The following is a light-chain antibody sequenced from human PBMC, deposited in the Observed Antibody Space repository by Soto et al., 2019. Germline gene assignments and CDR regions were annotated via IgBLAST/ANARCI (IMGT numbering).Light chain of an antibody. CDR1: SSDVGAYNF. Sequence: QSALTQPASVYGSPVQSITISFTGTSSDVGAYNFVSWHQQHPGKARRLRIYNVYGRPSGISYRFSGSKSGNTASLTISGLQGEDEADYYCSAYTVSRTYVFGTGTKLTVL. CDR3: SAYTVSRTYV. CDR2: NVY. J-gene: IGLJ1*01. V-gene: IGLV2-14*03.